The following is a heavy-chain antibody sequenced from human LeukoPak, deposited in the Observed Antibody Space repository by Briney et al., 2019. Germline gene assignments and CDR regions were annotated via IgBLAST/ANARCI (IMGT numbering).Heavy chain of an antibody. CDR1: GFTFSNYW. CDR3: AKDRRSNGD. V-gene: IGHV3-23*01. D-gene: IGHD4-17*01. J-gene: IGHJ4*02. Sequence: EPGGSLRLSCGASGFTFSNYWMHWVRQAPGKGLEWVSAISGSGGSTYHADSVKGRFTISRDNSKNTLYLQMNSLRAEDTAVYYCAKDRRSNGDWGQGTLVTVSS. CDR2: ISGSGGST.